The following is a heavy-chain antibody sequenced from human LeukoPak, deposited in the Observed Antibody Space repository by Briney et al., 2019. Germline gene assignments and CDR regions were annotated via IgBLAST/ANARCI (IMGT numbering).Heavy chain of an antibody. J-gene: IGHJ6*02. V-gene: IGHV3-21*01. D-gene: IGHD1/OR15-1a*01. CDR3: AREALNMYYGMDV. CDR1: GFTFSSYS. Sequence: GGSLRLSCAASGFTFSSYSMNWVRQAPGKGLEWVSSISSSSSYIYYADSVKGRFTISRDNAKNSLSLQMNSLRAEDTAVYYCAREALNMYYGMDVWGQGTTVTVSS. CDR2: ISSSSSYI.